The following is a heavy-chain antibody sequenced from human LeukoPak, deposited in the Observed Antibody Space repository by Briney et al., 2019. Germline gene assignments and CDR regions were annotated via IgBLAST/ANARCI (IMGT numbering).Heavy chain of an antibody. D-gene: IGHD3-22*01. Sequence: SETLSLTCTVSGGSISSGSYYWGWIRQPPGKGLEWIGSIYYSGSTYYNPSLKSRVTISVDTSKNQFSLKLSSVTAADTAVYYCARIRYYYDSYQRGGFDYWGQGTLVTVSS. V-gene: IGHV4-39*01. J-gene: IGHJ4*02. CDR2: IYYSGST. CDR1: GGSISSGSYY. CDR3: ARIRYYYDSYQRGGFDY.